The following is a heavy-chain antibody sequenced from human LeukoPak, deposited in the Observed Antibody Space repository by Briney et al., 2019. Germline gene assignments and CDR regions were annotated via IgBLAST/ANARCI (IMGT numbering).Heavy chain of an antibody. CDR3: ARAGGSTVSHSDY. D-gene: IGHD4-17*01. J-gene: IGHJ4*02. Sequence: GGSLRLSCAASGFTFSSYSMNWIRQAPGKGLEWVSSISSSTSYIYYADSVKGRFTISKDNAKNSLYLQMNSLRAEDTAVYYCARAGGSTVSHSDYWGQGTLVTASS. CDR2: ISSSTSYI. CDR1: GFTFSSYS. V-gene: IGHV3-21*01.